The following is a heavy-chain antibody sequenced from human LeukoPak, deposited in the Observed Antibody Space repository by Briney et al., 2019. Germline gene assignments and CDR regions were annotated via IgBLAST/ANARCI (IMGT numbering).Heavy chain of an antibody. CDR2: ISYEGSNK. V-gene: IGHV3-30*04. CDR3: AKDRGYNSGRGPIDY. CDR1: GFTSSSYA. D-gene: IGHD6-19*01. J-gene: IGHJ4*02. Sequence: GGSLRLSCAASGFTSSSYAMHWVRQAPGKGLEWVAVISYEGSNKYYADSVKGRFTISRDNSKNTLYLQMNSLRAEDTAVYYCAKDRGYNSGRGPIDYWGQGTLVTVSS.